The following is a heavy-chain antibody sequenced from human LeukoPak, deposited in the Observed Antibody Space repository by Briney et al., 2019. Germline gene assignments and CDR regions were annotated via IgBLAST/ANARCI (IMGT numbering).Heavy chain of an antibody. CDR1: GYTFSGYY. D-gene: IGHD6-6*01. V-gene: IGHV1-2*02. CDR3: ASEYSSSSADY. J-gene: IGHJ4*02. CDR2: INPKSGGT. Sequence: ASVKVSCKASGYTFSGYYIHWVRQAPGQGLEWMGWINPKSGGTKYAQNFQGRVTMTRDTSISTAYMELSRLRSDDTAVYYCASEYSSSSADYWGQGTLVTVSS.